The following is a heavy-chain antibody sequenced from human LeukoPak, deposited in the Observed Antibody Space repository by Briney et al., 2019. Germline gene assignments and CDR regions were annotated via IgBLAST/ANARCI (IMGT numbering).Heavy chain of an antibody. CDR1: EFTFSTYW. J-gene: IGHJ4*02. D-gene: IGHD3-3*01. CDR2: IDQDGSEK. CDR3: ARCREFWSGHFGMDYFDS. Sequence: TGGSLRLSCAASEFTFSTYWMSWVRQAPGKGLEWVATIDQDGSEKDYVDSVKGRFTISRDNARNSLFLQLNSLRGEDTGVYFCARCREFWSGHFGMDYFDSWGLGALVTVSS. V-gene: IGHV3-7*01.